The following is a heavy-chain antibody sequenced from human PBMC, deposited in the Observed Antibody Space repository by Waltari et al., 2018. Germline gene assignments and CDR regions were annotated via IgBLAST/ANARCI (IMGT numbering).Heavy chain of an antibody. CDR3: ATARDEETAMVYFDH. Sequence: EVQLVESGGALVHPGGSLRLSCAASGFTFSSNHMAWVRQAPGKGREWVSIMYAAGSTYYADSVMGRFTISRDNSKNTLHLQMNSLRSEDTAIYYCATARDEETAMVYFDHWGEGSLVSVSS. J-gene: IGHJ4*02. D-gene: IGHD5-18*01. CDR2: MYAAGST. V-gene: IGHV3-66*02. CDR1: GFTFSSNH.